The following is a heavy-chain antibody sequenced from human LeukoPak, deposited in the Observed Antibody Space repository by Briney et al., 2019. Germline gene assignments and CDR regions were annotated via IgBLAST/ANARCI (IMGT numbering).Heavy chain of an antibody. J-gene: IGHJ4*02. Sequence: GGSLRLSCTVSGFSISTSGMSWVRQAQGKGLQTISAISVNGGSAYYADSVKGRFTISRDNSKNTLYLQMNSLRVEDTAVYYCAQGVGSGWYPHWGQGSLVSVSS. D-gene: IGHD6-13*01. V-gene: IGHV3-23*01. CDR3: AQGVGSGWYPH. CDR2: ISVNGGSA. CDR1: GFSISTSG.